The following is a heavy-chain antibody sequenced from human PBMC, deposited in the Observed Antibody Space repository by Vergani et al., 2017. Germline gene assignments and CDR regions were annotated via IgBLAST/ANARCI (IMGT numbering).Heavy chain of an antibody. D-gene: IGHD5-24*01. Sequence: QVQLVQSGAEVKKPGSSVKVSCKASGGTFSSYAISWVRQAPGQGLEWMGRIIPILGIANYAQKFQGRVTITADKSTSTAYMELSSLRSEDTAVYYCAGDAVEMATRGGALDYWGQGTLVTVSS. J-gene: IGHJ4*02. CDR2: IIPILGIA. CDR1: GGTFSSYA. CDR3: AGDAVEMATRGGALDY. V-gene: IGHV1-69*04.